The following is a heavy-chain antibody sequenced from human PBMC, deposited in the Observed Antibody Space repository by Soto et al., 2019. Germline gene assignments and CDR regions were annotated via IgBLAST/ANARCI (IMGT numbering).Heavy chain of an antibody. CDR2: IYPSDSDT. Sequence: GESLKIACKGSGYNFAGYWIAWVRQMPGKGLELMGIIYPSDSDTRYRPSFQGQVTISADKSISSAYLQWSSLRASDTAMYYCARGGVSTRTFDYWGQGTPVTVSS. D-gene: IGHD3-3*01. CDR1: GYNFAGYW. J-gene: IGHJ4*02. V-gene: IGHV5-51*01. CDR3: ARGGVSTRTFDY.